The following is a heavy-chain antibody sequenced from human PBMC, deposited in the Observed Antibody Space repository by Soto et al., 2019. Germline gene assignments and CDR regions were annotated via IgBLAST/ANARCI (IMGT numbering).Heavy chain of an antibody. D-gene: IGHD6-13*01. CDR3: AREGLSSNWLNWFDP. CDR1: GFTFSSYS. Sequence: EVQLVESGGGLVQPGGSLRLSCAASGFTFSSYSMNWVRQAPGKGLEWVSYIGGSSNTIYYADSVKGRFTISRDNAKNSLYLQRNSLRAEDTAVYYCAREGLSSNWLNWFDPWGQGTLVTVSS. V-gene: IGHV3-48*01. J-gene: IGHJ5*02. CDR2: IGGSSNTI.